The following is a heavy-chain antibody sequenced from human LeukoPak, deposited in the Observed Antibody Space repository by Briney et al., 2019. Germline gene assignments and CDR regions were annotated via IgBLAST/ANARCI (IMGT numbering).Heavy chain of an antibody. CDR2: ISSSSSYI. V-gene: IGHV3-21*01. CDR1: GFTFSSYS. D-gene: IGHD3-3*01. CDR3: ARSHYDFWSGYNGGTDILTGYYCYYFDY. Sequence: GGSLRLACADSGFTFSSYSMNWVPQAPGKGLEWVSSISSSSSYICYAESVKGRFTISRDNAKNSLYLQMNSLRAEDTAVYYCARSHYDFWSGYNGGTDILTGYYCYYFDYWGQGTLVTVSS. J-gene: IGHJ4*02.